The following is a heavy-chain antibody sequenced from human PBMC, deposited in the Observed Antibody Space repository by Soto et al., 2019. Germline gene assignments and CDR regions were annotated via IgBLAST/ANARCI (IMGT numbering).Heavy chain of an antibody. V-gene: IGHV1-69*13. J-gene: IGHJ4*02. CDR2: IIPIFGTA. CDR1: GGTFSSNA. Sequence: GASVTVSCKASGGTFSSNAISWVRQAPGQGLEWMGGIIPIFGTANYAQKFQGRVTITADESTSTAYMELSSLRSADTAVYYCARGYLLVDSSGYYFDYWGQGTLVTVSS. CDR3: ARGYLLVDSSGYYFDY. D-gene: IGHD3-22*01.